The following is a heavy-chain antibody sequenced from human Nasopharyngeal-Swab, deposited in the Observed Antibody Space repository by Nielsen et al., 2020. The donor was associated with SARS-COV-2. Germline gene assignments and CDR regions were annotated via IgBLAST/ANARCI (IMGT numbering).Heavy chain of an antibody. J-gene: IGHJ5*02. CDR1: DGSISSYY. D-gene: IGHD1-26*01. CDR3: AAIAVGDTSWFDP. V-gene: IGHV4-59*01. Sequence: SETLSLTFPVSDGSISSYYWSWIRQPPGKGLEWIGYVYYSGTINYNPSLKRRLTISLDTSKNQFSLKLTSVTAADTAVYYCAAIAVGDTSWFDPWGQGTLVTVSS. CDR2: VYYSGTI.